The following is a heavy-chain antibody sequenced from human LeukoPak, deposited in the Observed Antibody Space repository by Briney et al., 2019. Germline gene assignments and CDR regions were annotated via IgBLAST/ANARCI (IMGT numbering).Heavy chain of an antibody. V-gene: IGHV3-21*06. CDR1: GFSLSSYS. CDR2: LSSSGSFI. D-gene: IGHD6-19*01. CDR3: ARDGLSSGRLTDF. Sequence: GGSLRLSCAASGFSLSSYSMNWVRQAPGKGLEWVSSLSSSGSFIYYADSVKGRFTIARDDAKNSLSLQMNSLRAEDTAVYYCARDGLSSGRLTDFWGRGTLVIVSS. J-gene: IGHJ4*02.